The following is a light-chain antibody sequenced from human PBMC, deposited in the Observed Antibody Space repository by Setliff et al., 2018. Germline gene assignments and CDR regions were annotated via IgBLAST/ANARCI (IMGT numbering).Light chain of an antibody. CDR2: DVT. Sequence: VLTQPASVSGSPGQSITFSCTGSSSDVGGYDYVSWYQQHPGKAPKLLIYDVTNRPSGVSNRFSGSKSGNTASLTISGLQAEDEAEYFCSSYTVGSTLSVFGTGTKVTVL. V-gene: IGLV2-14*03. CDR3: SSYTVGSTLSV. CDR1: SSDVGGYDY. J-gene: IGLJ1*01.